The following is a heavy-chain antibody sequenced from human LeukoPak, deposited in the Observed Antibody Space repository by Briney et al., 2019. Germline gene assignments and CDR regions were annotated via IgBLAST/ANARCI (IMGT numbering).Heavy chain of an antibody. CDR2: ISSSGSTI. CDR1: GFTFSDYY. D-gene: IGHD4-23*01. J-gene: IGHJ4*02. CDR3: ARDLDYGGRSNFDH. Sequence: GGSLRLSCAASGFTFSDYYMSWVRQAPGKGLEWVSYISSSGSTIYYADSVKGRFTISRDNAKNTLYLQMNSLRAEDTAVYYCARDLDYGGRSNFDHWGQGTLVTVSS. V-gene: IGHV3-11*04.